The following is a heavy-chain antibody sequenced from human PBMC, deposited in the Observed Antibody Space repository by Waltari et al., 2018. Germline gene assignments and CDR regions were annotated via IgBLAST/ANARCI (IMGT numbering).Heavy chain of an antibody. J-gene: IGHJ4*02. CDR1: GGSISSGSYY. CDR3: ARAGLGFDY. Sequence: QVQLQESGPGLVKPSETLSLTCTVSGGSISSGSYYWSWIRQPAGKGLEWIGRIYTSGSTNYNPSLKSRVTISVDTSKNQFSLKLSSVTAADTAVYYCARAGLGFDYWGQGTLVTVSS. D-gene: IGHD3-9*01. CDR2: IYTSGST. V-gene: IGHV4-61*02.